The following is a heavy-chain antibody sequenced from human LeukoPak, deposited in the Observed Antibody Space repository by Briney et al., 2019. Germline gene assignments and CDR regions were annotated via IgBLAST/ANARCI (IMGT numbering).Heavy chain of an antibody. D-gene: IGHD4-23*01. CDR3: ARDIGKDWFDP. CDR2: IYYSGST. J-gene: IGHJ5*02. CDR1: GGSISSYY. V-gene: IGHV4-59*01. Sequence: SETLSLTCTVSGGSISSYYWSWVRQPPGKGLEWIGYIYYSGSTNYNPSLTSRVTISVDTSKNQFSLKLSSVTAADTAVYYCARDIGKDWFDPWGQGTLVTVSS.